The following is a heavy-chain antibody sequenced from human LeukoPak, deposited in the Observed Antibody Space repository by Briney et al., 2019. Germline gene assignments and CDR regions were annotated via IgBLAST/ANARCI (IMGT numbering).Heavy chain of an antibody. CDR1: GYSISSGYY. V-gene: IGHV4-38-2*01. CDR3: ARTYNWNHGRYYFEY. D-gene: IGHD1-14*01. Sequence: PSETLSLTCAVSGYSISSGYYWAWIRQPPGKGLEWIGSIYHSGSTYHNPSLKSRVTISVDTSKNQFSLKLSSVTAADTAVYYCARTYNWNHGRYYFEYWGQGTLVTVSS. J-gene: IGHJ4*02. CDR2: IYHSGST.